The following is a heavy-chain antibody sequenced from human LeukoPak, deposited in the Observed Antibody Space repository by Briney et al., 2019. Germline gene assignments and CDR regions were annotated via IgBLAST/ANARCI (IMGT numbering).Heavy chain of an antibody. CDR2: IYYSGST. V-gene: IGHV4-31*03. J-gene: IGHJ5*02. D-gene: IGHD3-10*01. CDR3: ARGGSGSYHNWFDP. CDR1: GSSISSGGYY. Sequence: SETLSLTCTVSGSSISSGGYYWSWIRQHPGKGLEWIGYIYYSGSTYYNPSLKSRVTISVDTSKNQFSLKLSSVTAADTAVYYCARGGSGSYHNWFDPWGQGTLVTVSS.